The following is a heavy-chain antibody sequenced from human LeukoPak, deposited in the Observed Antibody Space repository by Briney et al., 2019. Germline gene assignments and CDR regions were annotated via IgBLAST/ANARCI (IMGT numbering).Heavy chain of an antibody. J-gene: IGHJ6*02. CDR2: IYRGGST. V-gene: IGHV3-66*01. CDR3: ARVGDSNRDGMDV. D-gene: IGHD2-21*02. Sequence: GGSLRLSCAAPGFNVSTNYMSWVRQAPGKGLEWVSVIYRGGSTYYADSVKGRCTISRDNSKNTLYLQMNSLRAEDTAAYYCARVGDSNRDGMDVWGQGTTVTVSS. CDR1: GFNVSTNY.